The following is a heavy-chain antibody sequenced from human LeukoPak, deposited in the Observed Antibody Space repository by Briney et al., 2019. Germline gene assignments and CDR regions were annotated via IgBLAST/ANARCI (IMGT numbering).Heavy chain of an antibody. D-gene: IGHD5-18*01. CDR2: IYHSGST. J-gene: IGHJ3*02. V-gene: IGHV4-30-2*01. Sequence: SETLSLTCAVYGGSFSGYSWSWVRQPPRKGLEWIGYIYHSGSTHYNPSLKSRVTISVDRSKNQFSLKVSSVTAADTAVYYCARAPHVDTAMVDAFDIWGQGTMVTVSS. CDR3: ARAPHVDTAMVDAFDI. CDR1: GGSFSGYS.